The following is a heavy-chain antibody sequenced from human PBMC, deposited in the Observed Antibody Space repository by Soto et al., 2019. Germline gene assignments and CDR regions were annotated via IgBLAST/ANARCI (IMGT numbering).Heavy chain of an antibody. V-gene: IGHV1-3*01. D-gene: IGHD3-10*01. Sequence: QVQLVQSGAEVKKPGASVKVSCKASGYTFTTYAMHWVRQAPGQRLEWMGWINAGNGNTKYSQKFQGRVTITRDTSASIAYMELSSLRSEDTAVYYCARLVRGVDPDYWGQGTLVTVSS. CDR2: INAGNGNT. CDR1: GYTFTTYA. J-gene: IGHJ4*02. CDR3: ARLVRGVDPDY.